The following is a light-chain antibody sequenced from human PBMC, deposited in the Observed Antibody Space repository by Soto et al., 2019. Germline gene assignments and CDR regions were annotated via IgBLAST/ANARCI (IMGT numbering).Light chain of an antibody. V-gene: IGLV1-40*01. CDR3: QSYDSSLSGSVV. CDR1: SSNIGAGYD. J-gene: IGLJ2*01. Sequence: QPVLTQPPSVSGAPGQRVTISCTGSSSNIGAGYDVHWYQQLPGTAPKLLIHGNNNRPSGVPDRFSGSKSGTSASLAITGLQAEDEADYYCQSYDSSLSGSVVFGGGTKVTVL. CDR2: GNN.